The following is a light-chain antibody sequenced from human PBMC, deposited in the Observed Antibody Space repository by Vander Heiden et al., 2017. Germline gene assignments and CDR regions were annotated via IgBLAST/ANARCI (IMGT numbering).Light chain of an antibody. CDR3: QQSDSMPYT. CDR1: QSVSDF. CDR2: GAS. Sequence: DIQMTQTPSSLSASVGDTVTITCRASQSVSDFLHWYQQKPGKPPKLLIYGASTLQTRVPSRFSGSRSGAHFTRTIISLQPEDFATYSCQQSDSMPYTFGQGTHLEIK. V-gene: IGKV1-39*01. J-gene: IGKJ2*01.